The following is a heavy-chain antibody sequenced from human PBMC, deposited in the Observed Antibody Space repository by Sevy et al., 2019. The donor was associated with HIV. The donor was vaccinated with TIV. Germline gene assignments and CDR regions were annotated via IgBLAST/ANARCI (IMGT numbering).Heavy chain of an antibody. J-gene: IGHJ5*02. CDR1: GGSFSGYY. CDR3: ATDSSGYHSWFDP. V-gene: IGHV4-34*01. CDR2: IDHSGST. D-gene: IGHD3-22*01. Sequence: SETLSLTCAVYGGSFSGYYWSWIRQPPGKGLEWLGEIDHSGSTNYNPSLKSRVTISVDTSKNQFFLKLKSMTAADTAVYYCATDSSGYHSWFDPWGQGTLVTVSS.